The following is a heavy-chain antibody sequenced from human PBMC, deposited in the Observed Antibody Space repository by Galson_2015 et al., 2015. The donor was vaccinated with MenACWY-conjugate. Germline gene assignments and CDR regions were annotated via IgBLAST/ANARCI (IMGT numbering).Heavy chain of an antibody. V-gene: IGHV3-66*01. CDR2: T. Sequence: TYYADSVKGRFTISRDNSKNTLYLQMNSLRAEDTAVYYCARDSGCSSGYYYEYYYYGMDVWGQGTTVTVSS. J-gene: IGHJ6*02. CDR3: ARDSGCSSGYYYEYYYYGMDV. D-gene: IGHD3-22*01.